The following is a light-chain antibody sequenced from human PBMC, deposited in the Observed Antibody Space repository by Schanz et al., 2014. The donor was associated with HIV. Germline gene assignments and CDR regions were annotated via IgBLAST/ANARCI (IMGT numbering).Light chain of an antibody. CDR3: QSYDSSLSGV. V-gene: IGLV2-8*01. Sequence: SALTQPPSASGSPGQSVTISCTGTSSDVGGYKYVSWYQQHPGKAPKLLIYEVSKRPLGVPDRFSGSKSGNTASLTISGLQTEDEADYYCQSYDSSLSGVFGGGTKLTVL. CDR1: SSDVGGYKY. J-gene: IGLJ3*02. CDR2: EVS.